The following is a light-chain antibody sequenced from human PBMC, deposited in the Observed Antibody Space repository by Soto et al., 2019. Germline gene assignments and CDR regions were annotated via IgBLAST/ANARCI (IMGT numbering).Light chain of an antibody. J-gene: IGLJ1*01. V-gene: IGLV2-14*01. CDR1: SSDVGGYNY. Sequence: QSALTQPASVSGSPGQSITISCTGTSSDVGGYNYVSWYQQHPGKAPKLMIYEVSNRPSGVSNRFSGSKSGNTASLTISGLQAEDDADYYCSSYTSSSNPYVFGTGTKLTVL. CDR2: EVS. CDR3: SSYTSSSNPYV.